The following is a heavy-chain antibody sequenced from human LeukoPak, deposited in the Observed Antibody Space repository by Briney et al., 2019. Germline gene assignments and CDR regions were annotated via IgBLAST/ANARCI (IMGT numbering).Heavy chain of an antibody. CDR2: ISGDGGIT. D-gene: IGHD6-19*01. CDR1: GFTFDDYA. Sequence: GGSLRLSCTASGFTFDDYAMHWVRQAPGKGLDWVSLISGDGGITYYAGSVRGRFTISRDNSKNSLYLQMNSLRTEDTALYYCIKGADPLTWRMMTVAGTRFDYWGQGTLVTVSS. CDR3: IKGADPLTWRMMTVAGTRFDY. V-gene: IGHV3-43*02. J-gene: IGHJ4*02.